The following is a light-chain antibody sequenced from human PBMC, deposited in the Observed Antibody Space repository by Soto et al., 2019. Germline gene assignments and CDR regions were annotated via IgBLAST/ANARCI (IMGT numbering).Light chain of an antibody. CDR1: QAISNS. J-gene: IGKJ3*01. V-gene: IGKV1-27*01. Sequence: DIQMTQSPSSLSASVGDRVTITCRASQAISNSLAWYQQKPGKVPKVLIYAASTLQSGVPSRFSGSGSGTDFTLTLTSLQPEDVATYFCQKYHSAPFTFGPGTKLDIK. CDR3: QKYHSAPFT. CDR2: AAS.